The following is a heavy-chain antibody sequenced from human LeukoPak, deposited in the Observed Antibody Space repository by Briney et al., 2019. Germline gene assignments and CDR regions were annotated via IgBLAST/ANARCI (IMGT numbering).Heavy chain of an antibody. D-gene: IGHD3-22*01. CDR1: GFTFSSYW. Sequence: PGGSLRLSCEAPGFTFSSYWMSWIRQAPGKGLEWVANIKQDGSEKYYVDSVKGRFTISRDNAKNSLYLQMSSLRAEDTAVYYCARVLSYCDSSGYSFDYWGQGTLVSVSS. CDR3: ARVLSYCDSSGYSFDY. J-gene: IGHJ4*02. CDR2: IKQDGSEK. V-gene: IGHV3-7*01.